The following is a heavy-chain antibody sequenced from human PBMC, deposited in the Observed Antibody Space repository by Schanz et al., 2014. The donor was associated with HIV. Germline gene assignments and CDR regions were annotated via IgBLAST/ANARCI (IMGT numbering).Heavy chain of an antibody. CDR3: AKDGSWEAFDVFDI. D-gene: IGHD1-26*01. V-gene: IGHV3-30*18. CDR1: GFTFSTYG. Sequence: QVQLVESGGGVVQPGRSLRLSCAASGFTFSTYGMHWVRQGPGKGLEWVAFISYDGSNKYYADSVKGRFTISRDNSKNTLYLQMNSLRAEDTAVYYCAKDGSWEAFDVFDIWGQGTMVTVSS. CDR2: ISYDGSNK. J-gene: IGHJ3*02.